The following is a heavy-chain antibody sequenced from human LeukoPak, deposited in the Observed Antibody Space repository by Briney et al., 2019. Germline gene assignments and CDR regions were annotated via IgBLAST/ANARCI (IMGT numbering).Heavy chain of an antibody. CDR3: ATNILVRDIINWFDP. J-gene: IGHJ5*02. Sequence: ASVKVSCKASGYSIADYYMHWVRQAPGQGLEWMGWIKPNSGDTRSAQKFQGRVTMTRDTSISTAYMELSSLRYDDTAVYYCATNILVRDIINWFDPWGQGTLVTVSS. CDR1: GYSIADYY. D-gene: IGHD3-10*01. CDR2: IKPNSGDT. V-gene: IGHV1-2*02.